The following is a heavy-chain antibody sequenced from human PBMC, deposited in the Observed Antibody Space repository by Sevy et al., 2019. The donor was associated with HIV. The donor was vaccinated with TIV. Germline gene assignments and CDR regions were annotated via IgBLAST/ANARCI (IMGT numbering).Heavy chain of an antibody. Sequence: ASVKVSCKASGYTFTDHFVHWVRQAPGQGLEWMGWINPTKGGTDYTRKLRGRVTMTRDRSIDTVYMELRWLSSDDTAVYYCARVIPSSGVWRSDWNFDLWGRGTLVTVSS. D-gene: IGHD3-16*01. J-gene: IGHJ2*01. V-gene: IGHV1-2*02. CDR2: INPTKGGT. CDR1: GYTFTDHF. CDR3: ARVIPSSGVWRSDWNFDL.